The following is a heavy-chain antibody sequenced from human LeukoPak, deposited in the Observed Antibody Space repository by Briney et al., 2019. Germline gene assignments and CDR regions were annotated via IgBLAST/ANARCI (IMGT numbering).Heavy chain of an antibody. V-gene: IGHV1-2*02. CDR3: ARDPYDSSGYPLGEIDY. Sequence: APVKVSCKASGYTFTGYYMHWVRQAPGQGLEWMGWINPNSGGTNYAQKFQGRVTMTRDTSISTAYMELSRLRSDDTAVYYCARDPYDSSGYPLGEIDYWGQGTLVTVSS. CDR1: GYTFTGYY. CDR2: INPNSGGT. J-gene: IGHJ4*02. D-gene: IGHD3-22*01.